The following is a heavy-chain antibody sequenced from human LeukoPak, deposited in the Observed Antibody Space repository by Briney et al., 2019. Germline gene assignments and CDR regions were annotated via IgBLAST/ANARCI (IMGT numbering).Heavy chain of an antibody. CDR2: MNPNSGNA. CDR1: GYTFTSYD. J-gene: IGHJ5*02. D-gene: IGHD3-22*01. V-gene: IGHV1-8*01. CDR3: ARGDYYERGFDP. Sequence: ASVKVSCKASGYTFTSYDINWVRRATGQGLEWMGWMNPNSGNAGYAQKFQGRVTMTRNTSISTAYMELSSLRSEDTAVYYCARGDYYERGFDPWGQGTLVTVSS.